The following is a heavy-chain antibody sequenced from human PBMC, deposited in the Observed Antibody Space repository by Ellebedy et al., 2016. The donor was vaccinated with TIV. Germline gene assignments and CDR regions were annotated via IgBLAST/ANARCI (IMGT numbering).Heavy chain of an antibody. V-gene: IGHV4-39*01. CDR3: AKNGTYGRDAFDI. CDR2: IYYSGST. J-gene: IGHJ3*02. CDR1: GGSISSSGYY. D-gene: IGHD4-17*01. Sequence: SETLSLXCTVSGGSISSSGYYWGWIRQPPGKGLEWIGSIYYSGSTHYNPSLKSRVTVSVDTSKNLFSLKLNSVTAADTAVYYCAKNGTYGRDAFDIWGQGTMVTVSS.